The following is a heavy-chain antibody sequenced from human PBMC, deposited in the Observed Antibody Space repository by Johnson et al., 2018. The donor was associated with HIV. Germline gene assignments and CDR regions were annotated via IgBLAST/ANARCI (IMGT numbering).Heavy chain of an antibody. CDR2: IYSGGST. J-gene: IGHJ3*02. D-gene: IGHD5-24*01. CDR3: ARACRDGYTCDAFDI. CDR1: GFTFSSNY. Sequence: VQLVESGGGLVQPGGSLRLSCAASGFTFSSNYMSWVRQAPGKGLEWVSVIYSGGSTYYADSVKGRFTISRDNSKNTLYLQMNSLRAEDTAVYYCARACRDGYTCDAFDIWGQGTMVTVSS. V-gene: IGHV3-66*01.